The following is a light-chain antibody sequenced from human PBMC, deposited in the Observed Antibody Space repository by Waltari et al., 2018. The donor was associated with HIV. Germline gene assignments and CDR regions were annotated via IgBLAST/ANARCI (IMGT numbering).Light chain of an antibody. V-gene: IGKV1-27*01. Sequence: DIQMTQSPSSLSASVGDRVTITCRASQGISNYLAWYQQKPGKVPKLLIYAASTLQSGVPSRFSGSGSGTAFTLTFSSLQPEDVSTYYCHTYNSAPFTFGPGTNVDI. CDR3: HTYNSAPFT. CDR2: AAS. J-gene: IGKJ3*01. CDR1: QGISNY.